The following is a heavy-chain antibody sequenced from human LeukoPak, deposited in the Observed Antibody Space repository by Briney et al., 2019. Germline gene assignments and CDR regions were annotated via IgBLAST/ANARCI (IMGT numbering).Heavy chain of an antibody. V-gene: IGHV4-39*06. CDR3: ARERDTYCSGGSCYSSPYWFDP. CDR1: GGSISSSSYY. CDR2: IYYSGST. J-gene: IGHJ5*02. Sequence: PSETLSLTCTVSGGSISSSSYYWGWIRQPPGKGLEWIGSIYYSGSTYYNPSLKSRVTVSVDTSKNQFPLKLSSVTAADTAVYYCARERDTYCSGGSCYSSPYWFDPWGQGTLVTVSS. D-gene: IGHD2-15*01.